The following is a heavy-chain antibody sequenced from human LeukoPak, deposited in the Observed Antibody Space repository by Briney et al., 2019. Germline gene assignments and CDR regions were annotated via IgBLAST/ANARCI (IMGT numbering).Heavy chain of an antibody. CDR3: TRGSSSSWPGDAFDI. J-gene: IGHJ3*02. CDR1: GFTFDDYG. Sequence: GGSLRLSCAASGFTFDDYGMSWVRQAPGKGLEWVSSITSSSSYIYYADSVKGRFTISRDNAKNSLYLQMNSLRAEDTAVYYCTRGSSSSWPGDAFDIWGQGTMVTVSS. D-gene: IGHD6-13*01. CDR2: ITSSSSYI. V-gene: IGHV3-21*01.